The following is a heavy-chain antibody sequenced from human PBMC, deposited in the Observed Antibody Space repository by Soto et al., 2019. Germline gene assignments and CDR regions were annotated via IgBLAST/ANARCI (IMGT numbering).Heavy chain of an antibody. V-gene: IGHV4-39*01. CDR3: FGVMAATLDD. CDR2: LYYRGAT. Sequence: PSESLPLTCIVSGGSNKDTSYHWVWIRQPPVKGLEWIGTLYYRGATDYTPSLKTRVTISVDTSKNLLSLNLSSVTAADTAVYYCFGVMAATLDDWGQGTLVTVSS. J-gene: IGHJ4*01. CDR1: GGSNKDTSYH. D-gene: IGHD2-21*02.